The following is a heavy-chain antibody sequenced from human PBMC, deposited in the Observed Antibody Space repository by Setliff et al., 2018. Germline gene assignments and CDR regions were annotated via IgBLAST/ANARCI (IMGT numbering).Heavy chain of an antibody. CDR2: INPHGSEK. V-gene: IGHV3-7*03. J-gene: IGHJ5*02. Sequence: GGSLRLSCTASGLSYINDWVSWVRQAPGKGLEWLASINPHGSEKYYADSVKGRFTISRDNAKNSLYLQMSSLRTDDTALYYCVPGRGSWGQGALVTVSS. D-gene: IGHD6-25*01. CDR1: GLSYINDW. CDR3: VPGRGS.